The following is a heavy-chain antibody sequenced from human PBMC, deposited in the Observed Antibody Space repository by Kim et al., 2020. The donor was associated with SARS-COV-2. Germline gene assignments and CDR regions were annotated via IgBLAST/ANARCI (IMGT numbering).Heavy chain of an antibody. CDR2: ISYDGSNK. V-gene: IGHV3-33*05. Sequence: GGSLRLSCAASGFTFSSYGMHWVRQAPGKGLEWVAVISYDGSNKYYADSVKGRFTISRDNSKNTLYLQMNSLRAEDTAVYYCARDRYGDYYYGMDVWGPGTTVTLSS. J-gene: IGHJ6*02. CDR3: ARDRYGDYYYGMDV. CDR1: GFTFSSYG. D-gene: IGHD3-10*01.